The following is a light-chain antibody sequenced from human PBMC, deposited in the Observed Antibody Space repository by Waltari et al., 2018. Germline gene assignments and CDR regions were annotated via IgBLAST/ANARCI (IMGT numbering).Light chain of an antibody. CDR1: EKMAAY. CDR3: QQGYSTQLYT. CDR2: GAT. J-gene: IGKJ2*01. Sequence: IKMKKDPDTQRESVGEKGKRTGRAKEKMAAYLKGDPPIPGPAPKLLIYGATRLQSGVPSMFSGSGSETDFTLTISSLPPEDSEKEDCQQGYSTQLYTFGQGTKLEI. V-gene: IGKV1-39*01.